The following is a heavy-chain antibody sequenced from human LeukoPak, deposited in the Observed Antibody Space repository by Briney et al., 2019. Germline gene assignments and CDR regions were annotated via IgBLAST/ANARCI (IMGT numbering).Heavy chain of an antibody. CDR1: GFTFSSYS. CDR3: ASPYKLDAFDI. CDR2: ISSSSSYI. J-gene: IGHJ3*02. Sequence: GGSLRLSCAASGFTFSSYSMNWVRQAPGKGLEWVSSISSSSSYIYYADSVKGRFTISRDNAKNSLYLQMNSPRAEDTAVYYCASPYKLDAFDIWGQGTMVTVSS. V-gene: IGHV3-21*01. D-gene: IGHD1-14*01.